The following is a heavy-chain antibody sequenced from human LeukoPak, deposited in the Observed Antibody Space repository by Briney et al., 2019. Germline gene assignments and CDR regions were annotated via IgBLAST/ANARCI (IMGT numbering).Heavy chain of an antibody. CDR1: GGSISSSSYY. CDR3: ARQHYYDTSGVHI. J-gene: IGHJ3*02. V-gene: IGHV4-39*01. Sequence: PSETLSLTCTVSGGSISSSSYYWGWIRQPPGKGLEWIGNIYYSGGTYSNPSLKSRVTISVDTSKNQFSLNLSSVTAADTAVYYCARQHYYDTSGVHIWGQGTMVTVSS. D-gene: IGHD3-22*01. CDR2: IYYSGGT.